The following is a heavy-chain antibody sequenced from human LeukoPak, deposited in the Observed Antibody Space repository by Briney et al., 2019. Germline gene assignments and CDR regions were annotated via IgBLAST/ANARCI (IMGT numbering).Heavy chain of an antibody. Sequence: GRSLRLSCAASGFTFSSYSMNWVRQAPGKGLEWVSSISSSSSYIYYADSVKGRFTISRDNAKNSLYLQMNSLRAEDTAVYYCARESSPWAQPLSTFDYWGQGTLVTVSS. V-gene: IGHV3-21*01. CDR1: GFTFSSYS. CDR2: ISSSSSYI. D-gene: IGHD2-2*01. CDR3: ARESSPWAQPLSTFDY. J-gene: IGHJ4*02.